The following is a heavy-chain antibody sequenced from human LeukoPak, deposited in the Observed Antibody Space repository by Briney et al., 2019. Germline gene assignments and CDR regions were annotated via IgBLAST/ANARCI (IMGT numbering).Heavy chain of an antibody. CDR1: GYSFTSYW. Sequence: GESLKISCKGSGYSFTSYWIGWVRQMPGKGLEWMGIIYPGDSDTRYSPSFQGQVTISADKSISTAYLQWSSLKASDTAMYYCATTSTSSSWYFDYWGQGTLVTASS. D-gene: IGHD6-13*01. J-gene: IGHJ4*02. CDR3: ATTSTSSSWYFDY. V-gene: IGHV5-51*01. CDR2: IYPGDSDT.